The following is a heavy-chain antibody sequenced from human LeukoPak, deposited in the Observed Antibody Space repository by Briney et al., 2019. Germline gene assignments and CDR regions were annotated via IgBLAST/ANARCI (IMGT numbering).Heavy chain of an antibody. D-gene: IGHD1-7*01. Sequence: PGGSLRLSCAASGFTFSNTWMNWVRQAPGKGLEWVSAISGSGGSTYYADSVKGRFTMSRDNSKNTLYLQMNSLRAEDTAVYYCAKDPTAPGTAEYFQHWGQGTLVTVSS. J-gene: IGHJ1*01. CDR2: ISGSGGST. CDR1: GFTFSNTW. CDR3: AKDPTAPGTAEYFQH. V-gene: IGHV3-23*01.